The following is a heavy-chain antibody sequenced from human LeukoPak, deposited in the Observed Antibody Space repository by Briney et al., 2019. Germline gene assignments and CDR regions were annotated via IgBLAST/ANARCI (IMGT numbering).Heavy chain of an antibody. CDR3: ARNPAKVFPAVY. V-gene: IGHV3-7*01. CDR2: INEDGSRT. D-gene: IGHD2-2*01. CDR1: GFTFSNYW. Sequence: PGRSLRLSCAASGFTFSNYWMSWARQAPGKGLEGVANINEDGSRTFYVDSVKGRFTISSDNAKSSVYLQMNSLRADDTAVYYCARNPAKVFPAVYWGQGTLVTVSS. J-gene: IGHJ4*02.